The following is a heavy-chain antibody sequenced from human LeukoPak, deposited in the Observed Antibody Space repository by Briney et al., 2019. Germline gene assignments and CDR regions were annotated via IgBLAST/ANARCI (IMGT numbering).Heavy chain of an antibody. CDR1: GYAFTDYY. Sequence: GASVKVSCKASGYAFTDYYMHWVRQAPGQGLEWMGLINPNTGGTNYAQKFQGRVVMTMDTAISTAYLDLSRLTSDDTAIYYCASSFYRQTDAWGQGSLVTVSS. D-gene: IGHD3-16*02. CDR2: INPNTGGT. V-gene: IGHV1-2*02. CDR3: ASSFYRQTDA. J-gene: IGHJ5*02.